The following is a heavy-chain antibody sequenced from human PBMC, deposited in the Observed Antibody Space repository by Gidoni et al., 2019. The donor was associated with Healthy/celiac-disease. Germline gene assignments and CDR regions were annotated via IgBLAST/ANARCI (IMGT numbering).Heavy chain of an antibody. J-gene: IGHJ4*02. CDR2: IWYDGSNK. D-gene: IGHD1-26*01. Sequence: SSYGMHWVRQAPGKGLEWVAVIWYDGSNKYYADSVKGRFTISRDNSKNTLYLQMNSLRAEDTAVYYCARDGAPRWGANLDYWGQGTLVTVSS. V-gene: IGHV3-33*01. CDR3: ARDGAPRWGANLDY. CDR1: SSYG.